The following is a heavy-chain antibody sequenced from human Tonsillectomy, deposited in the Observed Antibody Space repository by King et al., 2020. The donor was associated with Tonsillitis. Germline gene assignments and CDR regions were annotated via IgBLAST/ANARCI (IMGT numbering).Heavy chain of an antibody. V-gene: IGHV3-30*03. Sequence: QLVQSGGGVVQPGRSLRLSCAASGFTFNSYGMHWVRQAPGKGLEWVAVISYDGSNKYYADSVKGRFTISRDNSKNTLYLQMNSLRAEETAVYYCATGRVGGTTGPEFDYWGQGTLVTVSS. D-gene: IGHD1-26*01. J-gene: IGHJ4*02. CDR3: ATGRVGGTTGPEFDY. CDR1: GFTFNSYG. CDR2: ISYDGSNK.